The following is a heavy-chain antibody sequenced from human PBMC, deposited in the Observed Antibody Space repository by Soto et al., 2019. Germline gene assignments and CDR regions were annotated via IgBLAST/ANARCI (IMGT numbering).Heavy chain of an antibody. CDR1: GGSISSGGFS. J-gene: IGHJ4*02. D-gene: IGHD3-22*01. CDR2: IYYSGST. Sequence: SETLSLTCAVSGGSISSGGFSWRWIRHSPGKGLELIGYIYYSGSTYYNPSLKSRVTISVDRSKNEFSLRLSSVTAADTAVYYCARATFIRKGYYDATDYYYFDYWGQGTLVTVSS. V-gene: IGHV4-30-2*06. CDR3: ARATFIRKGYYDATDYYYFDY.